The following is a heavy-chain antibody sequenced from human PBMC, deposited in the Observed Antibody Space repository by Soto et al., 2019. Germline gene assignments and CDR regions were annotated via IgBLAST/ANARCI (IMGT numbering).Heavy chain of an antibody. CDR3: ARGRARGKVVPAAIRNSSGWYGGGYYYYGMDV. D-gene: IGHD2-2*02. J-gene: IGHJ6*02. V-gene: IGHV4-34*01. CDR1: GGSFSGYY. Sequence: SETLSLTCAVYGGSFSGYYWSWIRQPPGKGLEWNGEINHSGSTNYNPSLKSRVTISVDTSKNQFSLKLSSVTAADTAVYYCARGRARGKVVPAAIRNSSGWYGGGYYYYGMDVWGQGTTVTVSS. CDR2: INHSGST.